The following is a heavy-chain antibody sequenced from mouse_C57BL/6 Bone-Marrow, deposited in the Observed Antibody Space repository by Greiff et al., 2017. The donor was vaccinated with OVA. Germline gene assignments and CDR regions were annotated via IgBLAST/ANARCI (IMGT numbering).Heavy chain of an antibody. CDR1: GFNIKDDY. V-gene: IGHV14-4*01. D-gene: IGHD2-1*01. CDR3: TLDGNYWYFDG. Sequence: EVQLQESGAELVRPGASVKLSCTASGFNIKDDYMHWVKQRPEQGLEWIGWIDPENGDTEYASKFQGKATITADTSSNTAYLPLSSLTAEDTAVYYGTLDGNYWYFDGWGTGTTVTVSS. J-gene: IGHJ1*03. CDR2: IDPENGDT.